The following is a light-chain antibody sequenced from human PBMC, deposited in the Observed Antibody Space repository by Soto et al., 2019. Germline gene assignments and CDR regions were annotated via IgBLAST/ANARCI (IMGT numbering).Light chain of an antibody. CDR3: SSYTSYTSHV. CDR2: DVS. CDR1: SSDVGGYKY. V-gene: IGLV2-14*01. Sequence: QSALTQPASVSGSPGQSIAISCTGTSSDVGGYKYVSWYQQYPGKAPKLMIYDVSNRPSGVPDRFSGSKSGNTASLTISGLQSEDEADYYCSSYTSYTSHVFGTGTKVTVL. J-gene: IGLJ1*01.